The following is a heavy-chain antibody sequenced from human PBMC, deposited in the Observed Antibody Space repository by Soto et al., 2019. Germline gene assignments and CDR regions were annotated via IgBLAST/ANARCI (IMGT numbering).Heavy chain of an antibody. CDR1: VFTFSIYC. V-gene: IGHV3-33*01. D-gene: IGHD6-19*01. Sequence: WGSLILSCAASVFTFSIYCMHWVRQAPVKGLEWVAVIWYDGSNKYYADSVKGRFTISRYNSKNTLYLQMNSLRAEDTAVYYCARDREAGYNFYYGMDVWGQGTTVTVSS. CDR2: IWYDGSNK. J-gene: IGHJ6*02. CDR3: ARDREAGYNFYYGMDV.